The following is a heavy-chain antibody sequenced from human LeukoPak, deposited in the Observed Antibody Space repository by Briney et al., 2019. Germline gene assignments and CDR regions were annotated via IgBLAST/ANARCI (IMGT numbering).Heavy chain of an antibody. CDR1: GFTFSSYG. CDR3: AKDQLDIVVVPAAIFGKAGYFDY. V-gene: IGHV3-33*06. CDR2: IWYDGSNK. Sequence: GGSLKLSCAASGFTFSSYGMHWVRQAPGKGLEWVAVIWYDGSNKYYADSVKGRFTISRDNSKNTLYLQMNSLRAEDTAVYYCAKDQLDIVVVPAAIFGKAGYFDYWGQGTLVTVSS. J-gene: IGHJ4*02. D-gene: IGHD2-2*02.